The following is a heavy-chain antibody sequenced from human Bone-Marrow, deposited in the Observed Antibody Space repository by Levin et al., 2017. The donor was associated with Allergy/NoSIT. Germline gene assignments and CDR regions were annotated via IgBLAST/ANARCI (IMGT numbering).Heavy chain of an antibody. V-gene: IGHV3-74*01. D-gene: IGHD3-10*01. CDR3: ASRNYYYGSGTMGY. Sequence: SCAASGFTFSSYWMHWVRQAPGKGLVWVSRINSDGSSTSYADSVKGRFTISRDNAKNTLYLQMNSLRAEDTAVYYCASRNYYYGSGTMGYWGQGTLVTVSS. J-gene: IGHJ4*02. CDR2: INSDGSST. CDR1: GFTFSSYW.